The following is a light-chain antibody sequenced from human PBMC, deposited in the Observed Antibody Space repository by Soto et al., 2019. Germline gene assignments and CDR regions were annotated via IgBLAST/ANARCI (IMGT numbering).Light chain of an antibody. CDR3: NSYTSSTSYV. J-gene: IGLJ1*01. Sequence: QSVLTQPASVSGSPGQSITISCTGTSSDVGGYDYVSWYQQHPGKAPKLMIYDVTNRPSGVSNRFSGSKSGNTASLTISGLQTEDEATYYCNSYTSSTSYVFGTGTKVTV. V-gene: IGLV2-14*01. CDR1: SSDVGGYDY. CDR2: DVT.